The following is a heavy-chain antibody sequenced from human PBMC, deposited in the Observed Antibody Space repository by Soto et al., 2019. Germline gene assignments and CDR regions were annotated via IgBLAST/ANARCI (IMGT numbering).Heavy chain of an antibody. CDR1: GFTFSSYA. CDR3: AKVLGVHLGELSLYPSALDAFDI. Sequence: PGGSLRLSCAASGFTFSSYAMSWVRQAPGKGLEWVSAISGSGGSTYYADSVKGRFTISRDNSKNTLYLQMNSLRAEDTAVHYCAKVLGVHLGELSLYPSALDAFDIWGQGTMVTVSS. J-gene: IGHJ3*02. CDR2: ISGSGGST. D-gene: IGHD3-16*02. V-gene: IGHV3-23*01.